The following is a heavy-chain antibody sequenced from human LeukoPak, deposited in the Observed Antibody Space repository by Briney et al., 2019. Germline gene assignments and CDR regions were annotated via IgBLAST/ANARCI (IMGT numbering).Heavy chain of an antibody. CDR1: GFTFSSYG. D-gene: IGHD2-21*02. Sequence: GGSLRLSCAASGFTFSSYGMHWVRQAPGKGLEWVAVISYDGSNKYYADSVKGRFTISRDNSKNTLYLQMKSLRAEDTAVYYCARTDETAPAEDFQHWSQGTLVTVSS. CDR3: ARTDETAPAEDFQH. CDR2: ISYDGSNK. V-gene: IGHV3-30*03. J-gene: IGHJ1*01.